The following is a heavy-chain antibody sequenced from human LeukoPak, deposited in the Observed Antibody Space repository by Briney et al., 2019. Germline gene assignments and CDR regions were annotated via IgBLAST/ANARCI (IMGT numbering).Heavy chain of an antibody. Sequence: SETLSLTCTVSGYSINSGYYWVWIRQPPGKGLEWIGSIYRTGSTNYNPSLKSRVTISVDTSKNQFSLKVSSVTAADTAVYYCARFSEYYDSSLHYVDHWGQGTLVSVSS. CDR1: GYSINSGYY. J-gene: IGHJ4*02. CDR2: IYRTGST. CDR3: ARFSEYYDSSLHYVDH. V-gene: IGHV4-38-2*02. D-gene: IGHD3-22*01.